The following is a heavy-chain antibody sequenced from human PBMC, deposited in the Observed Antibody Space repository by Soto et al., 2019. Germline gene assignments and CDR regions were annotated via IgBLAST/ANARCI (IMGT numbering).Heavy chain of an antibody. CDR3: ARARGGYYYDSSGYRYYFDY. V-gene: IGHV4-59*01. Sequence: PSETLSLTCTVSGGSISSYYWSWIRQPPGKGLEWIGYIYYSGSTNYNPSLKSRVTISVDTSKNQFSLKLSSVTAADTAVYYCARARGGYYYDSSGYRYYFDYWGQGTLVTVSS. D-gene: IGHD3-22*01. CDR2: IYYSGST. CDR1: GGSISSYY. J-gene: IGHJ4*02.